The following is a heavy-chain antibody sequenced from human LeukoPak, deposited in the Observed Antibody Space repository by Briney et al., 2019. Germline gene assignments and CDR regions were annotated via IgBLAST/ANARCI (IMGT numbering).Heavy chain of an antibody. CDR2: INPNSGGT. Sequence: ASVKVSFKASGYTFTGYYMHWVRHAPGQGLERMGGINPNSGGTNYAHKFQGRVTMTRATAISTAYMELSMLRSNDTDVYYCARGPLEGISLSLYWGQGTLVTVSS. D-gene: IGHD6-13*01. CDR1: GYTFTGYY. J-gene: IGHJ4*02. V-gene: IGHV1-2*02. CDR3: ARGPLEGISLSLY.